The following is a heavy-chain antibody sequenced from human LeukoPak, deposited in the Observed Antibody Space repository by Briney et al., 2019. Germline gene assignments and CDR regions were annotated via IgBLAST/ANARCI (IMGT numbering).Heavy chain of an antibody. CDR2: IWYDGSNK. CDR3: ARALKDYDILTGWSLGP. D-gene: IGHD3-9*01. Sequence: QPGGSLRLSCAASGFTFSSYGMHWVRQAPGKGLEWVAVIWYDGSNKYYADSVKGRFTISRDNSKNTLYLQMNSLRAEDTAVYYCARALKDYDILTGWSLGPWGQGTLVTVSS. CDR1: GFTFSSYG. V-gene: IGHV3-33*01. J-gene: IGHJ5*02.